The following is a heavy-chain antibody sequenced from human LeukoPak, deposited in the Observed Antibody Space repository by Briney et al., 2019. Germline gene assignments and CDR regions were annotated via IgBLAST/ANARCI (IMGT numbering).Heavy chain of an antibody. V-gene: IGHV4-59*01. J-gene: IGHJ6*03. CDR2: IYYSGST. CDR3: ARTIFPPPLYYYYMDV. Sequence: SETLSLTCTVSGGSISSYYWSWIRQPPGKGLEWIGYIYYSGSTNYNPSLKSRVTISVDTSKNQFSLKLSSVTAADTAVYYRARTIFPPPLYYYYMDVWGKGTTVTISS. D-gene: IGHD3-9*01. CDR1: GGSISSYY.